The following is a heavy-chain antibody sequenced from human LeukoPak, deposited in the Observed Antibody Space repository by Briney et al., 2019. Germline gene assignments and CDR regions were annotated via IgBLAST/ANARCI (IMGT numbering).Heavy chain of an antibody. CDR2: ISGSGGST. J-gene: IGHJ4*02. CDR1: GFTFSSYA. V-gene: IGHV3-23*01. Sequence: PGGSLRLSCAASGFTFSSYAMSWVRQAPGKGREWVSAISGSGGSTYYADSVKGRFSIYRDNSKKTLYLQMNSLRAEDTAVYYCAKDRAFLTWTSGSYFDYWGQGTLVTVSS. D-gene: IGHD3-10*01. CDR3: AKDRAFLTWTSGSYFDY.